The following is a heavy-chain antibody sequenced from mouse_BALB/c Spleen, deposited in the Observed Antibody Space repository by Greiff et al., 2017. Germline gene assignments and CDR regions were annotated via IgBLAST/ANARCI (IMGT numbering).Heavy chain of an antibody. Sequence: EVKLMESGGGLVQPGGSRKLSCAASGFTFSSFGMHWVRQAPEKGLEWVAYISSGSSTIYYADTVKGRFTISRDNPKNTLFLQMTSLRSEDTAMYYCARAEGGFPYYFDYWGQGTTLTVSS. J-gene: IGHJ2*01. V-gene: IGHV5-17*02. CDR2: ISSGSSTI. CDR3: ARAEGGFPYYFDY. CDR1: GFTFSSFG.